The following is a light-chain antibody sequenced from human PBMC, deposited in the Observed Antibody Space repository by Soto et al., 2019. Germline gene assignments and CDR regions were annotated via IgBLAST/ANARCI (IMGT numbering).Light chain of an antibody. Sequence: EIVMTQSPATLSVSPGERATLSCRASQSVNIYLAWYQQKPGQAPRLLIFGASYRATGIPARFSGSGSGTEFNLTISSLQAEDFATYYCQQTRSYPSTFGGGTKVEIK. CDR2: GAS. CDR3: QQTRSYPST. J-gene: IGKJ4*01. V-gene: IGKV3D-15*01. CDR1: QSVNIY.